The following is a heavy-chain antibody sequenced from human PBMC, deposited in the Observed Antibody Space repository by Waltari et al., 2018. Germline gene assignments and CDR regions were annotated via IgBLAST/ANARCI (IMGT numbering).Heavy chain of an antibody. J-gene: IGHJ5*02. D-gene: IGHD1-26*01. V-gene: IGHV3-15*01. CDR2: IKKKSDGGTT. CDR3: VTGGHYFGA. Sequence: EVHLVASGGGLIKPGEYLRLSCRASGFTFSDAWMSWVRQVPGKGPEWVGRIKKKSDGGTTEYAVPVKGRFTISRDDSKHTLDLQMNSLKTEDTAVYYCVTGGHYFGAWGQGTLVTVSS. CDR1: GFTFSDAW.